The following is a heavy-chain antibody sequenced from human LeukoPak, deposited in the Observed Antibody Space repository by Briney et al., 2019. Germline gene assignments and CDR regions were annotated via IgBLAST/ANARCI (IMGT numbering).Heavy chain of an antibody. D-gene: IGHD3-10*01. J-gene: IGHJ5*02. CDR3: AKDLILLWFGESPFDP. CDR1: GFTFSSYG. CDR2: ISGSGGST. Sequence: GGSLRLSCAASGFTFSSYGMSWVRQAPGKGLEWVSAISGSGGSTYYADSVKGRFTISRDNSKNTLYLQMNSLRAEDTAVYYCAKDLILLWFGESPFDPWGQGTLVTVSS. V-gene: IGHV3-23*01.